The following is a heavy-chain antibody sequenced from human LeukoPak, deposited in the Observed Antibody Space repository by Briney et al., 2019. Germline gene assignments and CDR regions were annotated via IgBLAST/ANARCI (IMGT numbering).Heavy chain of an antibody. J-gene: IGHJ6*03. CDR3: ARARPPPYDFWSGPKDPYYYYYMDV. V-gene: IGHV4-61*02. CDR2: IYTSGST. Sequence: SETLSLTCTVSGGSISSGSYYWSWIRQPAGKGLEWIGRIYTSGSTNYNPSLKSRVTMSVDTSKNQFSLKLSSVTAADTAVYYCARARPPPYDFWSGPKDPYYYYYMDVWGKGTTVTVSS. D-gene: IGHD3-3*01. CDR1: GGSISSGSYY.